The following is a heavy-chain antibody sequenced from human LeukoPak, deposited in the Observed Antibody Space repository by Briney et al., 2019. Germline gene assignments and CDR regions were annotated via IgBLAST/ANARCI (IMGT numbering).Heavy chain of an antibody. CDR2: INHSGST. J-gene: IGHJ4*02. V-gene: IGHV4-34*01. D-gene: IGHD6-13*01. CDR1: GWSFSGYY. CDR3: ARHSYSSSWYPVYFDY. Sequence: SETLSLTCAVYGWSFSGYYWSWIRQPPGKGLEWIGEINHSGSTNYNPSLKSRVTISVDTSKNQFSLKLSSVTAADTAFYYCARHSYSSSWYPVYFDYWGQGTLVTVSS.